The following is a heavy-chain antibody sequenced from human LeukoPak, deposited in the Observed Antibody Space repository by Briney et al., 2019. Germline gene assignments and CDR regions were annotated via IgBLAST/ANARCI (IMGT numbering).Heavy chain of an antibody. CDR3: AKSGYCGGDCYSKDLDY. Sequence: GSLRLSCAASGFTFSSYAMSWVRQAPGKGLEWVSGSNGSGGRTYYADSVKGRFTISRDNSKNTLYLQMNSLRAEDTAVYYCAKSGYCGGDCYSKDLDYWGQGTLLTVSS. J-gene: IGHJ4*02. V-gene: IGHV3-23*01. D-gene: IGHD2-21*02. CDR2: SNGSGGRT. CDR1: GFTFSSYA.